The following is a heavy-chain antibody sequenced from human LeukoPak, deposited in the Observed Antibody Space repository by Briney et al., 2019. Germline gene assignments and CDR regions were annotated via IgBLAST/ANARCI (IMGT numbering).Heavy chain of an antibody. J-gene: IGHJ4*02. CDR2: INPRDGST. CDR1: GHTLNNHF. V-gene: IGHV1-46*02. CDR3: ARGADQEFDF. Sequence: GASVTVSCKSSGHTLNNHFIHWVRQAPGQGLEWMGMINPRDGSTRTLQRFQGRLTMTRDTSTSTLYIGLSSLRSEDTATYFCARGADQEFDFWGQGTLVTVSS.